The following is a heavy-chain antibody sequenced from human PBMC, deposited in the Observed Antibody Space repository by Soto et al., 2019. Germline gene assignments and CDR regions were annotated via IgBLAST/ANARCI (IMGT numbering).Heavy chain of an antibody. CDR1: GFNFKKFA. V-gene: IGHV3-23*01. D-gene: IGHD6-19*01. Sequence: EVQLLESGGGVVQPGGSLRLSCVASGFNFKKFAMAWVRQAPGEGLEWVSGISCCGGSTSYADSVKGRFSIARDDSKNPLSLQMNSLRVEDTAQYYCAKADGEQWLVPHLDTWGQGTLVTVS. CDR2: ISCCGGST. CDR3: AKADGEQWLVPHLDT. J-gene: IGHJ5*02.